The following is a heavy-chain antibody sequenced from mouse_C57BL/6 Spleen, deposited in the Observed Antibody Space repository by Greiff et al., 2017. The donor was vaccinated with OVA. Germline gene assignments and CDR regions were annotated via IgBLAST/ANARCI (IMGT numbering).Heavy chain of an antibody. CDR2: ISSGSSTI. V-gene: IGHV5-17*01. Sequence: EVQLVESGGGLVKPGGSLKLPCAASGFTFSDYGMHWVRQAPEKGLEWVAYISSGSSTIYYADTVKGRFTISRDNAKNTLFLQMTSLRSEDTAMYYCARSSHWYFDVWGTGTTVTVSS. CDR1: GFTFSDYG. J-gene: IGHJ1*03. D-gene: IGHD1-1*01. CDR3: ARSSHWYFDV.